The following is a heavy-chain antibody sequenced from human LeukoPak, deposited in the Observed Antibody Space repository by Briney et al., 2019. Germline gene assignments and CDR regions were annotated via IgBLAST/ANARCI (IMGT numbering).Heavy chain of an antibody. CDR3: ARDAVTTEGGADYYYGMDV. CDR1: GYTFTSYG. Sequence: ASVKVSCKASGYTFTSYGISWVRQAPGQGLEWMGWINTYNGNTNYAQKLQGRVTMTTDTSTSTAYMELRSLRSDDTAVYYCARDAVTTEGGADYYYGMDVWGQGTTVTVSS. CDR2: INTYNGNT. J-gene: IGHJ6*02. D-gene: IGHD4-17*01. V-gene: IGHV1-18*01.